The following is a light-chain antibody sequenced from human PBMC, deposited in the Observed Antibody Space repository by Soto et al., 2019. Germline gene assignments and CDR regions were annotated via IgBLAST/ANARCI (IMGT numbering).Light chain of an antibody. V-gene: IGLV2-14*01. CDR1: NRDVGSYNL. CDR3: SSYTTTSTLV. CDR2: EVR. Sequence: QSVLTQPASVSGSPGQSITIACTGTNRDVGSYNLVSWYQQRPGEAPKLIISEVRNRPSGISYRFTGSKSGNTASLPISGLQAEYEADYYCSSYTTTSTLVFGGGTKLTVL. J-gene: IGLJ3*02.